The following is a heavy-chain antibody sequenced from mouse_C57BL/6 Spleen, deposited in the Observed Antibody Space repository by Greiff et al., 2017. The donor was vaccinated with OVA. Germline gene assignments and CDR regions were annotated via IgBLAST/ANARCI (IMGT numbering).Heavy chain of an antibody. CDR2: ISDGGSYT. Sequence: EVNVVESGGGLVKPGGSLKLSCAASGFTFSSYAMSWVRQTPEKRLEWVATISDGGSYTYYPDNVKGRFTISRDNAKNNLYLQMSHLKSEDTAMYYCARDAYYSKGAMDYWGQGTSVTVSS. J-gene: IGHJ4*01. CDR3: ARDAYYSKGAMDY. V-gene: IGHV5-4*01. D-gene: IGHD2-5*01. CDR1: GFTFSSYA.